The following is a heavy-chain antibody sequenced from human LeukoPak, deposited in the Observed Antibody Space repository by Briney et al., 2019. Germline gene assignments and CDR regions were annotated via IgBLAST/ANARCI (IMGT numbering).Heavy chain of an antibody. CDR3: ARHGYDFWSGYPMTYFDY. D-gene: IGHD3-3*01. Sequence: PSETLSLTCTVSGGSISSGSYYWSWIRQPAGKGLEWIGRIYTSGSTNYNPSLKSRVTMSVDTSKNQFSLKLSSVTAADTAVYYCARHGYDFWSGYPMTYFDYWGQGTLVTVSS. CDR1: GGSISSGSYY. CDR2: IYTSGST. V-gene: IGHV4-61*02. J-gene: IGHJ4*02.